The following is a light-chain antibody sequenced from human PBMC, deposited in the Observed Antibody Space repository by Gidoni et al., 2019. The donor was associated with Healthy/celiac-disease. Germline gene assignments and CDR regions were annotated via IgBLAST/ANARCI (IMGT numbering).Light chain of an antibody. J-gene: IGKJ1*01. CDR2: GAS. CDR3: QQYNNWPKT. V-gene: IGKV3-15*01. CDR1: QSVRSN. Sequence: EVEMTQSTATLSVSTGERATLSCRASQSVRSNLLWYQQKPGQAPRLLIYGASTRATGIPARFSGSGSGTEFTLTISSLQSEDFAVYYCQQYNNWPKTFGPGTKVEIQ.